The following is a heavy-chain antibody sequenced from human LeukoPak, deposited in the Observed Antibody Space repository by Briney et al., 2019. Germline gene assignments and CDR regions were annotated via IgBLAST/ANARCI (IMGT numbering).Heavy chain of an antibody. V-gene: IGHV1-69*04. CDR2: IIPILGIT. J-gene: IGHJ4*02. CDR1: GGTLSNYG. D-gene: IGHD2-15*01. Sequence: GASVKVSCKASGGTLSNYGISWVRQAPGQGLEWMGRIIPILGITNYAQKFQDRVTITADKFTSTAYMELSSLTSDDTAVYYCARASRTGDIVNYWGQGTLVTVSS. CDR3: ARASRTGDIVNY.